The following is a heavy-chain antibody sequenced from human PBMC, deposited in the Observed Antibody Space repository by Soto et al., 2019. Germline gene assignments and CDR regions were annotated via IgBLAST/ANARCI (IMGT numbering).Heavy chain of an antibody. D-gene: IGHD3-10*01. CDR1: GGSIDSYY. J-gene: IGHJ4*02. V-gene: IGHV4-59*01. CDR3: AKNIGAYLQFHN. CDR2: IYYSGST. Sequence: SETLSLTCTVSGGSIDSYYWSWIRQPPGKGLEWIGYIYYSGSTNYNPSLKSRVPISVDTSRNQFSLKLISVTAADTAVYYCAKNIGAYLQFHNGGQGTLVTVSS.